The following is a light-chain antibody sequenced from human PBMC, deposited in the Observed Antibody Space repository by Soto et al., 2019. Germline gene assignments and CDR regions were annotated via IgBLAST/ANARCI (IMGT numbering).Light chain of an antibody. J-gene: IGKJ1*01. CDR3: HQYGSSPGT. CDR2: GAS. CDR1: QRVTSNY. V-gene: IGKV3-20*01. Sequence: ETVSTQSPGTLSLSPGERATLSCRASQRVTSNYLAWYQQKPGQAPRLLIFGASIRDTGISDRFSGSGSGTDFTLTISRLEPEYFAVYYCHQYGSSPGTFRQGPRLHIK.